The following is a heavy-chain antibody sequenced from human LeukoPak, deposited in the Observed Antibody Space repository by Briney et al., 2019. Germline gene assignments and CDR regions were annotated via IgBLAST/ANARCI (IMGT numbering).Heavy chain of an antibody. CDR3: ARGAVTYYYGSGSYPPFDY. CDR1: GGTFSSYA. J-gene: IGHJ4*02. V-gene: IGHV1-69*13. CDR2: IIPIFGTA. Sequence: GASVEVSCKASGGTFSSYAISWVRQAPGQGLEWMGGIIPIFGTANYAQKFQGRVTITADESTSTAYMELSSLRSEDTAVYYCARGAVTYYYGSGSYPPFDYWGQGTLVTVSS. D-gene: IGHD3-10*01.